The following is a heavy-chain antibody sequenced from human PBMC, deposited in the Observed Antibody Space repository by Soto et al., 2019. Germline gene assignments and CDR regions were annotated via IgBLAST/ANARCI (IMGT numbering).Heavy chain of an antibody. D-gene: IGHD6-19*01. J-gene: IGHJ4*02. CDR2: INAGNGNT. V-gene: IGHV1-3*01. CDR1: GYTFTSYA. Sequence: ASVKVSCKASGYTFTSYAMHWVRQAPGQRLEWMGWINAGNGNTKYSQKFQGRVTITRDTSASTAYMELSSLRSEDTAVYYCARKSEAGTVKGAYFDYWGKEPLFTVSS. CDR3: ARKSEAGTVKGAYFDY.